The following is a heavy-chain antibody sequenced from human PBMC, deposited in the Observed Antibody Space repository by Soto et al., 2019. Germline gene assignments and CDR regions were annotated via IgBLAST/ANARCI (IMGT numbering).Heavy chain of an antibody. CDR3: ARDGGPRGDYYYAMDV. Sequence: QVQLQESGPGLVKPSQTLSLTCTVSGGSISRSSAYYWSWIRQHPEKGLEWIGYIYSGGTTNYNPSLXGXVXIXLDTAKNQFYLNLSSVTAADTALYYCARDGGPRGDYYYAMDVWGQGTTVTVSS. V-gene: IGHV4-31*03. J-gene: IGHJ6*02. CDR1: GGSISRSSAYY. D-gene: IGHD3-10*01. CDR2: IYSGGTT.